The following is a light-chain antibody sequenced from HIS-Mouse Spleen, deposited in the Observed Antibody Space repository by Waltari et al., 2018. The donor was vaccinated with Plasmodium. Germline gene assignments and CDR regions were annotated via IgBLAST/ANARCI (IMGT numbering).Light chain of an antibody. J-gene: IGLJ2*01. V-gene: IGLV1-51*01. CDR3: GTWDSSLSAGVV. Sequence: QSVLTQPPSVSAAPGQKVTISCSGSSSNIGNNYVSWYQQLPGTAPKLPIYDKNKRPSGIPDRFSGSKSGTSATLGITGLQTGDEADYYCGTWDSSLSAGVVFGGGTKLTVL. CDR1: SSNIGNNY. CDR2: DKN.